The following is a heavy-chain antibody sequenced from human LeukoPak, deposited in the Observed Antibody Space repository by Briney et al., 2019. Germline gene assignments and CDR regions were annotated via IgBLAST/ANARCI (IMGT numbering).Heavy chain of an antibody. J-gene: IGHJ4*02. Sequence: SETLSLTCAVYGGSFSGYYWSWIRQPPRKVLEWIGEINHSGSTNYNPSLKSRVTISVDTSKNQFSLKLSSVTAADTAVYYCARHMVRGVIEKFDYWGQGTLVTVSS. CDR3: ARHMVRGVIEKFDY. D-gene: IGHD3-10*01. V-gene: IGHV4-34*01. CDR2: INHSGST. CDR1: GGSFSGYY.